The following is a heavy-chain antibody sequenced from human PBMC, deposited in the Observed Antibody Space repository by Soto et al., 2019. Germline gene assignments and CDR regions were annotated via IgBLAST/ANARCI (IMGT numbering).Heavy chain of an antibody. CDR2: INAGNGNT. CDR3: ARVFAMGLSYSRGHFDY. D-gene: IGHD2-21*01. V-gene: IGHV1-3*01. Sequence: QVQLVQSGAEVKKPGASVKVSCKASGYTFTSYAMHWVRQAPGQRLEWMGWINAGNGNTKYSQKFQGRVTITRDTSASTAYMELSSLRSEDTAVYYCARVFAMGLSYSRGHFDYWGQGTLVTVSS. J-gene: IGHJ4*02. CDR1: GYTFTSYA.